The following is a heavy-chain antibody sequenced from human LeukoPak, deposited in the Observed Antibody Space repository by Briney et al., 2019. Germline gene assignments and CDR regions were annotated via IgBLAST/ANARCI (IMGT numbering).Heavy chain of an antibody. CDR1: GGSFSGYY. V-gene: IGHV4-34*01. CDR3: ARSGGAYSSSWYDDWFDP. Sequence: KPSETLSLTCAVYGGSFSGYYWSWIRQPPGKGLEWIGEINHSGSTNYNPSLKSRVTISVDTSKNQFSLKLSSVTAADTAVYYCARSGGAYSSSWYDDWFDPWGQGTLATVSS. D-gene: IGHD6-13*01. J-gene: IGHJ5*02. CDR2: INHSGST.